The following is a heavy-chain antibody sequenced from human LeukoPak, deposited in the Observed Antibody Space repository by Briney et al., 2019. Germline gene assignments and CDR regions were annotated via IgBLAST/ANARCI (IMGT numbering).Heavy chain of an antibody. J-gene: IGHJ3*02. CDR3: ARAREQNAFDI. CDR1: GGSFSGYY. Sequence: PLETLSLTCAVYGGSFSGYYWSWIRQPPGKGLEWIGYIYYSGSTYYNPSLKSRVTISVDTSKNQFSLKLSSVTAADTAVYYCARAREQNAFDIWGQGTMVTVSS. CDR2: IYYSGST. V-gene: IGHV4-34*09.